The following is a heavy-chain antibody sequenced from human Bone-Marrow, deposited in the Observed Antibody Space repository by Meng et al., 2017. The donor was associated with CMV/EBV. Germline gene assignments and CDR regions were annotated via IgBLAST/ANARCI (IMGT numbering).Heavy chain of an antibody. D-gene: IGHD3-3*01. V-gene: IGHV1-8*03. CDR3: ARAKYDFWSGHFDY. J-gene: IGHJ4*02. CDR1: GYTFTSYD. CDR2: MNPNSGNT. Sequence: ASVKVSCKASGYTFTSYDINWVRQATGQGLEWMGWMNPNSGNTGYAQKFQGRVTITRNTSTSKAYMELSSLRSEDTAMYYCARAKYDFWSGHFDYWGQGTLVTVSS.